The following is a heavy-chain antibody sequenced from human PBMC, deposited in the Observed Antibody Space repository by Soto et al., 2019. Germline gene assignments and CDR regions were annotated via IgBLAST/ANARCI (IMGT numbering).Heavy chain of an antibody. CDR1: GGSISSCGYY. V-gene: IGHV4-31*03. CDR3: ARGPSTPYYYYGMYV. J-gene: IGHJ6*02. D-gene: IGHD6-6*01. CDR2: IYYSGST. Sequence: SETLSLTCTVSGGSISSCGYYWSWIRQHPGKGLEWIGYIYYSGSTYYNPSLKSRVTISVDTSKNQFSLKLSSVTAADTAVYYCARGPSTPYYYYGMYVWGQGTTVTVSS.